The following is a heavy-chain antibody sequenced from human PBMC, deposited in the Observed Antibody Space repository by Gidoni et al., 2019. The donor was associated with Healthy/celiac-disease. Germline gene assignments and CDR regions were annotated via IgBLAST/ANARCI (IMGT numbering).Heavy chain of an antibody. CDR2: MSSSGSTI. Sequence: EVQLVESGGCLVQPGGSLRLSCAASGFTFSSYDMNWVRQAPGKGLEWVSYMSSSGSTIYYADAVKGRFTISRDNAKNSLYLQMNSLRAEDTAVYYCARVTYCSGGSCYSWIPRDFDYWGQGTLVTVSS. CDR1: GFTFSSYD. J-gene: IGHJ4*02. D-gene: IGHD2-15*01. CDR3: ARVTYCSGGSCYSWIPRDFDY. V-gene: IGHV3-48*03.